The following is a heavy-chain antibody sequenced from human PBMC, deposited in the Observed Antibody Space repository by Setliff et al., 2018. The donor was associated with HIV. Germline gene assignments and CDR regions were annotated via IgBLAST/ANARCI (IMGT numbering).Heavy chain of an antibody. D-gene: IGHD1-26*01. CDR1: GGSISSDDYY. J-gene: IGHJ4*02. CDR2: ITYSGSA. V-gene: IGHV4-30-4*08. CDR3: ARHRDGGTYPLDY. Sequence: SETLSLTCTVSGGSISSDDYYWNWIRQPPGKGLEWIGYITYSGSAYYNPSLKSRVTISIDTSNNQISLRLSSVTAADTAMDYCARHRDGGTYPLDYWGQGTLVTVSS.